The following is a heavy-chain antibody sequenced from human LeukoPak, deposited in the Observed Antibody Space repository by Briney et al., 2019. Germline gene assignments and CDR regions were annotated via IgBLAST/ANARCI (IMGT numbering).Heavy chain of an antibody. D-gene: IGHD1-14*01. J-gene: IGHJ4*02. CDR1: GFTFSSYA. CDR2: ITASGGNT. CDR3: AEVLSGILRGNFDY. Sequence: QPGGSLRLSCAASGFTFSSYAMSWVRQAPGKGLEWVSGITASGGNTYYADSVKGRFTISRDNSKNTLYLQMDSLRAEDTAVYFCAEVLSGILRGNFDYWGQGTLVTVSS. V-gene: IGHV3-23*01.